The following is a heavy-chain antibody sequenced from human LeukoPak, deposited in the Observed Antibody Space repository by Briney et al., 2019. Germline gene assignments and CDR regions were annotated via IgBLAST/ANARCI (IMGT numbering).Heavy chain of an antibody. CDR3: ASRLDSSGWYVFDY. D-gene: IGHD6-19*01. J-gene: IGHJ4*02. V-gene: IGHV3-74*01. CDR2: INSDGSST. Sequence: GGSLRLSCAASGFTFSSYWMHWVRQAPGKGLVWVSHINSDGSSTSYADSVKGRFTISRDNAKNTLYLQMNSLRAEDTAVYYCASRLDSSGWYVFDYWGQGTLVTVSS. CDR1: GFTFSSYW.